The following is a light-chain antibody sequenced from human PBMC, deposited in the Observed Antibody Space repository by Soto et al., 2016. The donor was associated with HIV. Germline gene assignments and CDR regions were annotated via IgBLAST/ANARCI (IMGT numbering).Light chain of an antibody. CDR3: QHAET. Sequence: GDRVTITCRASHIINDWLAWYQQKPGKAPNLLIYKTSNLESGVPSRFSGSGSGTESTLTISSLLPDDSATYYCQHAETFGQGTKLEIK. J-gene: IGKJ2*01. V-gene: IGKV1-5*03. CDR2: KTS. CDR1: HIINDW.